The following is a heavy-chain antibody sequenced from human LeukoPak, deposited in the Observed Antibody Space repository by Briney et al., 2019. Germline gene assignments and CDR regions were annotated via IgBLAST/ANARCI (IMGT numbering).Heavy chain of an antibody. Sequence: GGSLRLSCAASGFSFSTSWMTWVRQAPGKGLEWVANIRRDGGEIYYMDSVKARFAISRDNAKNSLYLQMNSLRVEDTAVYYCVRDGDDWNDFDHWGQGTLVTVSS. D-gene: IGHD1-1*01. CDR3: VRDGDDWNDFDH. V-gene: IGHV3-7*01. CDR1: GFSFSTSW. CDR2: IRRDGGEI. J-gene: IGHJ4*02.